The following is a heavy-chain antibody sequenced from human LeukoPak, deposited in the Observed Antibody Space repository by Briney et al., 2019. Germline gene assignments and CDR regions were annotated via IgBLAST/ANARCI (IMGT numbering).Heavy chain of an antibody. CDR3: ARDDAFRGVGMDV. J-gene: IGHJ6*02. CDR2: LNTDGSST. V-gene: IGHV3-74*01. CDR1: GFTFSSYW. Sequence: GGSLRLSCAASGFTFSSYWMHWVRQVPGKGLVWVSRLNTDGSSTSYADSVKGRFTISRDNARNTLYLQMNSPRAEDTAVYYCARDDAFRGVGMDVWGQGTTVTVSS. D-gene: IGHD3-16*01.